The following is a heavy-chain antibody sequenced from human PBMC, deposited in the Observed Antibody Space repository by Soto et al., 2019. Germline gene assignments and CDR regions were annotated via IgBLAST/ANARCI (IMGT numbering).Heavy chain of an antibody. Sequence: GGSLRLSCVTSGFTFSNYNMNWVRQAPGKGLEWVSHISGSSVYIHYADSVKGRFTISRDNAKNSVYLQMDSLRVEDTAVYYCAREGALKPFSSWGQGALVTVSS. CDR2: ISGSSVYI. CDR3: AREGALKPFSS. J-gene: IGHJ5*02. V-gene: IGHV3-21*01. CDR1: GFTFSNYN.